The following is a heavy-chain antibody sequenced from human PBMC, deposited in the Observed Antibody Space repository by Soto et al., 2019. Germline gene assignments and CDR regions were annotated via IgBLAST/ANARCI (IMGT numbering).Heavy chain of an antibody. J-gene: IGHJ6*03. Sequence: GGSLRLSCAASGFTFSSYGMHWVRQAPSKGLEWVAVIWYDGSNKYYADSVKGRFTISRDNSKNTLYLQMNSLRAEDTAVYYCARKDIVVVPAATSSYYYYYMDVWGKGTTVTVSS. V-gene: IGHV3-33*01. CDR1: GFTFSSYG. CDR3: ARKDIVVVPAATSSYYYYYMDV. CDR2: IWYDGSNK. D-gene: IGHD2-2*01.